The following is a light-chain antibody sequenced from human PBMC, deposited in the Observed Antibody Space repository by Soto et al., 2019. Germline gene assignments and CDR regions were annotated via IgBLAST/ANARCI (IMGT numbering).Light chain of an antibody. V-gene: IGKV1-5*03. Sequence: DIQMTQSPSTLSASVGDRVTITCRASPSISSWLAWYQQKPGKAPKLLIYKASSLESGVPSRFSGSGSGTEFTLTISSLQPDDFATYYCQQYNYYPWTFGQGTKVEIK. J-gene: IGKJ1*01. CDR1: PSISSW. CDR3: QQYNYYPWT. CDR2: KAS.